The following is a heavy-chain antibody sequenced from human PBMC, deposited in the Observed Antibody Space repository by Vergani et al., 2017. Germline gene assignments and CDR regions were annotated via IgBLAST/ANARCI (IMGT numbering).Heavy chain of an antibody. Sequence: QVQLVQSGAEVKKPGSSVKVSCKASGGTFSSYAISWVRQAPGQGLEWMGRIIPIFGTANYAQKFQGRVTITADESTSTAYMELSSLRSEDTAVYYCARDEGAIVVVPAAMVYYYCGMDVWGQGTTVTVSS. CDR2: IIPIFGTA. CDR3: ARDEGAIVVVPAAMVYYYCGMDV. D-gene: IGHD2-2*01. J-gene: IGHJ6*02. V-gene: IGHV1-69*13. CDR1: GGTFSSYA.